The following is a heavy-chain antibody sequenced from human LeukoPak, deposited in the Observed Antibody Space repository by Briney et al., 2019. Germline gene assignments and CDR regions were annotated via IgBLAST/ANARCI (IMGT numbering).Heavy chain of an antibody. J-gene: IGHJ4*02. D-gene: IGHD3-22*01. CDR1: GGTFSSYA. Sequence: SVKVSCKASGGTFSSYAISWVRQAPGQGLEWMGRIIPILGIANYAQKFQGRVTITADKSTSTAYMELSSLRSEDTAVYYCARVGSGYYSPFDYWGQGTLVTVSS. V-gene: IGHV1-69*04. CDR2: IIPILGIA. CDR3: ARVGSGYYSPFDY.